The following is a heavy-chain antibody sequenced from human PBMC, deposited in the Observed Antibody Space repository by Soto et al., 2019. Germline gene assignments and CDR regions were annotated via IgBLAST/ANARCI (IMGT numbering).Heavy chain of an antibody. Sequence: PVVPLRVSWRAAGGSRRDLGRTWVRQAPRKGLEWVGNIRQDGTERKYLESVRGRFTISRDNAKSSVYLQMDSLRVEDTAVYSCASVPFIYAGMDVWGHGTTVPVSS. CDR1: GGSRRDLG. CDR3: ASVPFIYAGMDV. V-gene: IGHV3-7*05. CDR2: IRQDGTER. J-gene: IGHJ6*02. D-gene: IGHD2-2*02.